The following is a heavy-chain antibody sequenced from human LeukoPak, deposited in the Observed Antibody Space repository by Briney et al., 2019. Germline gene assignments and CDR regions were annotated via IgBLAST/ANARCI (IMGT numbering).Heavy chain of an antibody. CDR2: IKEDGSEK. CDR3: ARGGGYHGWIDP. J-gene: IGHJ5*02. D-gene: IGHD1-26*01. CDR1: GFTFSSYW. V-gene: IGHV3-7*01. Sequence: PGGSLRLSCAASGFTFSSYWMSWVRQAPGKGLEWVANIKEDGSEKYYVDSVKGRFTISRDNAKNSLYLQMNSLRAENTAVYYCARGGGYHGWIDPWGQGTLVTVPS.